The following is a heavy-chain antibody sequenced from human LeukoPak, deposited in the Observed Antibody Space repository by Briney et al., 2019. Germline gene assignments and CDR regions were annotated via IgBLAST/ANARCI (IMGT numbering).Heavy chain of an antibody. J-gene: IGHJ4*02. CDR2: INLNSGGT. D-gene: IGHD6-19*01. CDR3: ARGGPSRGSGFYYFDY. CDR1: GYTFTGYY. V-gene: IGHV1-2*02. Sequence: ASVKVSYKASGYTFTGYYMHWVRQAPGQGLEWMGWINLNSGGTNYAQKFQGRVTMTRDTSISTAYMELSRLSSDDTAIYYCARGGPSRGSGFYYFDYWGQGTLVTVSS.